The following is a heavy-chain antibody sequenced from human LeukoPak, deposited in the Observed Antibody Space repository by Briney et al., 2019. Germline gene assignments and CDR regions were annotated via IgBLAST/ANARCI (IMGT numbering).Heavy chain of an antibody. D-gene: IGHD6-13*01. CDR2: IKQDGSEK. Sequence: PGVSLRLSCAASGFTFSSYWMSWVPQAPGKGLEWVANIKQDGSEKYYVDPVKGRFTISRDNAKNSLYLQMNSLRAEDTAVYYCARCGPSSSWYRGDNWFDPWGQGTLVTVSS. J-gene: IGHJ5*02. CDR3: ARCGPSSSWYRGDNWFDP. CDR1: GFTFSSYW. V-gene: IGHV3-7*01.